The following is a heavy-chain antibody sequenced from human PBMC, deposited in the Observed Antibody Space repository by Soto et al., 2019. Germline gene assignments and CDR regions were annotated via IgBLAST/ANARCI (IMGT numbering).Heavy chain of an antibody. V-gene: IGHV3-30*18. CDR3: AKDPSIVVAGTVSPWG. CDR1: GFTFSSYG. CDR2: ISYDGSNK. D-gene: IGHD6-19*01. J-gene: IGHJ4*02. Sequence: QVQLVESGGGVVQPGRSLRLSCAASGFTFSSYGMHWVRQAPGKGLEWVAVISYDGSNKYYADSVKGRFTISRDNSKNTLYLQMNSLRAEDTAVYYCAKDPSIVVAGTVSPWGWGQGTLVTVSS.